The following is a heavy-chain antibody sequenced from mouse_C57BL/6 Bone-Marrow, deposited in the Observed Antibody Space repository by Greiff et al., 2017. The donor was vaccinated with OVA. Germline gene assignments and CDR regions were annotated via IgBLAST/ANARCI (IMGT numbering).Heavy chain of an antibody. Sequence: DVQLQESGPELVKPGASVKISCKASGYSFTGYYINWVKQSPEKSLEWIGEINPSTGGTTYNQKFKAKATLTVDKSSSTAYMQLKSLTSEDSAVYYCARKGDYYGSGDYWGQGTSVTVSS. CDR2: INPSTGGT. V-gene: IGHV1-42*01. J-gene: IGHJ4*01. CDR3: ARKGDYYGSGDY. CDR1: GYSFTGYY. D-gene: IGHD1-1*01.